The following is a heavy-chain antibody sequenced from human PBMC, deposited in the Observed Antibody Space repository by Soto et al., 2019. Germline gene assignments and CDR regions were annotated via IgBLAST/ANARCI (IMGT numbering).Heavy chain of an antibody. CDR1: GFTFSSYT. D-gene: IGHD6-19*01. Sequence: EVQLVESGGGLVQPGGSLRLSCSASGFTFSSYTMHWVRQAPGKGLEYVSAILSDGGSTYYADSVKGRFTISRDNSKNTLYLPMSSLGAEDTAVYYCVKDVHSSSLSSYWGQGTLVTVSS. J-gene: IGHJ4*02. CDR3: VKDVHSSSLSSY. V-gene: IGHV3-64D*08. CDR2: ILSDGGST.